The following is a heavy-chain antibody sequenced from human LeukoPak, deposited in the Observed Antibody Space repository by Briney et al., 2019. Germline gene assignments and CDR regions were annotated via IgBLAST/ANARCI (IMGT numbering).Heavy chain of an antibody. V-gene: IGHV3-74*01. CDR2: INSDGSST. Sequence: GGSLRLSCAASGFTFSSYAMSWVRQAPGKGLVWVSRINSDGSSTSYADSVKGRFTISRDNAKNTLYLQMNSLRAEDTAVYYCARDYGSGSYPDYWGQGTLVTVSS. J-gene: IGHJ4*02. CDR3: ARDYGSGSYPDY. D-gene: IGHD3-10*01. CDR1: GFTFSSYA.